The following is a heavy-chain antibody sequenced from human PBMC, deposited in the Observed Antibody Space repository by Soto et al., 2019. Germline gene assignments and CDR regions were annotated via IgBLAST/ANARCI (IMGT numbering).Heavy chain of an antibody. D-gene: IGHD2-15*01. J-gene: IGHJ4*02. CDR3: ARESVVAATLY. CDR1: GGSISSGDYY. V-gene: IGHV4-30-4*01. CDR2: IHYSGST. Sequence: VQLQESGPGLVKPSQTLSLTCTVYGGSISSGDYYWSWIRQPPVKGLEWIVYIHYSGSTYYNPSLMSLVTVSVDTSKNQFSLKLSSVTAEDTAVYYCARESVVAATLYWGQGTLVTVSS.